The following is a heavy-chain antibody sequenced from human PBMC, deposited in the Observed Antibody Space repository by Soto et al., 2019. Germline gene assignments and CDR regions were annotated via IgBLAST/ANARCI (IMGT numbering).Heavy chain of an antibody. D-gene: IGHD3-10*01. CDR3: ARGSLTYYYGSGSDHFDY. V-gene: IGHV1-69*12. CDR1: GGTFSSYA. J-gene: IGHJ4*02. CDR2: IIPIFGTA. Sequence: QVQLVQSGAEVKKPGSSVKVSCKASGGTFSSYAISWVRQAPGQGLEWMGGIIPIFGTANYAQKFQGRATITADXXTXTXXMEVSSLRSEDTVVYYCARGSLTYYYGSGSDHFDYWGQGTLVTVSS.